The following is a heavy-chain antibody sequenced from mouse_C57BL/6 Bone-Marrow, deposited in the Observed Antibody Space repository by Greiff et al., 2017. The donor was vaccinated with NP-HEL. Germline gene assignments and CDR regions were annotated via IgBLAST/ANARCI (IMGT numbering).Heavy chain of an antibody. CDR3: AGDSSGYGDFDY. J-gene: IGHJ2*01. D-gene: IGHD3-2*02. Sequence: VQLVESGPGLVKPSQSLFLTCSITGFPITSGYYWIWIRQSPGKPLEWMGYITHSGDTFYNPSLPSPISITRETSKNQFFLQLNSVTTEDTAMYYCAGDSSGYGDFDYWGQGTTLTVSS. CDR2: ITHSGDT. CDR1: GFPITSGYY. V-gene: IGHV12-3*01.